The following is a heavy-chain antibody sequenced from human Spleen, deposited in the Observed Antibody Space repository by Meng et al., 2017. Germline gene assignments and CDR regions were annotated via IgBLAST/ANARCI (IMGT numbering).Heavy chain of an antibody. D-gene: IGHD1-14*01. J-gene: IGHJ4*02. CDR1: GLIFSSRA. CDR3: ARGRRNEPLFDY. CDR2: IIPILDMT. Sequence: QVQLVQSGAEVRTPGSSVTVSCTASGLIFSSRAISWGRQAPGQGPEWLGGIIPILDMTNYAQKFQDRVTITADESTSTAYMELSSLTFDDTAVYFCARGRRNEPLFDYWGQGTLVTVSS. V-gene: IGHV1-69*10.